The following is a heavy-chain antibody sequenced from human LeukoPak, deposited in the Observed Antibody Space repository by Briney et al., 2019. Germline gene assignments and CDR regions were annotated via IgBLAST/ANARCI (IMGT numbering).Heavy chain of an antibody. CDR2: ISSSSSYI. J-gene: IGHJ4*02. CDR3: ARDLPGYSGNYDHYFDY. V-gene: IGHV3-21*01. D-gene: IGHD1-26*01. Sequence: GGSLRLSCAASGFTFSSYSMNWVRQAPGKGLEWVSSISSSSSYIYYADSVKGRFTISRDNAKNSLYLQMNSLRAEDTAVYYCARDLPGYSGNYDHYFDYWGQGTLVTVSS. CDR1: GFTFSSYS.